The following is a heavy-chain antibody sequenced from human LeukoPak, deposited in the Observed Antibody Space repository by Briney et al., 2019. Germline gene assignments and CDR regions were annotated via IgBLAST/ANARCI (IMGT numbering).Heavy chain of an antibody. CDR3: TTDRLIGGQIIGAYDY. CDR1: GLTFSHAW. D-gene: IGHD3-10*01. J-gene: IGHJ4*02. Sequence: PRGSLRLSCAASGLTFSHAWMSWVRQAPGKGLEWVGRIKSKTDGGTTDYAAPVKGRFTISSDNSKNTLYLQMNSLKTEDTAVYYCTTDRLIGGQIIGAYDYWGQGTLVTVSS. CDR2: IKSKTDGGTT. V-gene: IGHV3-15*01.